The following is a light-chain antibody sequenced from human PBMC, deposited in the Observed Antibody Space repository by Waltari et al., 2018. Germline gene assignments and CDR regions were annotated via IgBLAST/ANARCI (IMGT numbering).Light chain of an antibody. CDR3: QKYNSAPRT. V-gene: IGKV1-27*01. Sequence: DIQMTQYPSSLSASVGDRVTITCRASQGISNYLAWYQQKPGKVPKLLIYAASTLQSGVPSRCSGIGSGTDFTLTISSLQPEDVATYYCQKYNSAPRTFGQGTKVEIK. CDR1: QGISNY. CDR2: AAS. J-gene: IGKJ1*01.